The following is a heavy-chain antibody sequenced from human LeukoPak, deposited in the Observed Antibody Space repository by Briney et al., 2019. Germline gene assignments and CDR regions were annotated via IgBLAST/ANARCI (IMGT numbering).Heavy chain of an antibody. CDR3: ARGLSGTNWFDP. CDR2: IYYSGST. CDR1: GGSISSYY. J-gene: IGHJ5*02. Sequence: SETLSLTCTVSGGSISSYYCSWIRQPPGMGLEWIGYIYYSGSTNYNPSLKSRVTISVDTSKNQFSLKLSSVTAADTAVYYCARGLSGTNWFDPWGQGTLVAVSS. V-gene: IGHV4-59*01. D-gene: IGHD1-7*01.